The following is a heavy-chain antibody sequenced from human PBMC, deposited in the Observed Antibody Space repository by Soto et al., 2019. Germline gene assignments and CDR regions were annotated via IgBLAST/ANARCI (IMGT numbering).Heavy chain of an antibody. CDR2: ISGSGGST. D-gene: IGHD5-12*01. CDR3: AKDPLSGYEAIDY. CDR1: GFTFSSYA. V-gene: IGHV3-23*01. J-gene: IGHJ4*02. Sequence: LRLSCAASGFTFSSYAMSWVRQAPGKGLEWVSAISGSGGSTYYADSVKGRFTISRDNSKNTLYLQMNSLRAEDTAVYYCAKDPLSGYEAIDYWGQGTLVTVSS.